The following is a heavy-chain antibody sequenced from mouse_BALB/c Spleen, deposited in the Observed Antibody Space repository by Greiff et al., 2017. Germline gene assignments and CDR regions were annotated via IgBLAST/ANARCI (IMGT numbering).Heavy chain of an antibody. Sequence: EVQVVESGGGLVKPGGSLKLSCAASGFTFSSYAMSWVRQTPEKRLEWVASISSGGSTYYPDSVKGRFTISRDNARNILYLQMSSLRSEDTAMYYCARATKGSSYAWFAYWGQGTLVTVSA. V-gene: IGHV5-6-5*01. J-gene: IGHJ3*01. CDR1: GFTFSSYA. CDR2: ISSGGST. CDR3: ARATKGSSYAWFAY. D-gene: IGHD1-1*01.